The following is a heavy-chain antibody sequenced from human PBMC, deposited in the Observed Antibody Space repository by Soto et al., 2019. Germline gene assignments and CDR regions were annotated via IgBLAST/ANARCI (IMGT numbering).Heavy chain of an antibody. V-gene: IGHV3-9*01. CDR1: GFTFDDYA. D-gene: IGHD6-19*01. CDR3: AKASSGWSPRGPDY. J-gene: IGHJ4*02. Sequence: GGSLRLSCAASGFTFDDYAMHWVRQAPGKGLEWVSGISWNSGSIGYADSVKGRFTISRDNAKNSLYLQMNSLRAEDTALYYCAKASSGWSPRGPDYWGQGTLVTVSS. CDR2: ISWNSGSI.